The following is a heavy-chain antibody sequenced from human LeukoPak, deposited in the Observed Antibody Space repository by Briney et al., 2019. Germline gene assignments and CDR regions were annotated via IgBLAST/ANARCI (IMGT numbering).Heavy chain of an antibody. D-gene: IGHD3-10*01. Sequence: GGSLRLSCAASGFTFSSYEMNWVRQAPGKGLEWVSYISSSGSTIYYADSVKGRFTISRDNAKNSLYLQMNSLRAEDTAVYYCARDLVGGSGSYTWGQGTLVTVSS. CDR3: ARDLVGGSGSYT. CDR1: GFTFSSYE. J-gene: IGHJ5*02. V-gene: IGHV3-48*03. CDR2: ISSSGSTI.